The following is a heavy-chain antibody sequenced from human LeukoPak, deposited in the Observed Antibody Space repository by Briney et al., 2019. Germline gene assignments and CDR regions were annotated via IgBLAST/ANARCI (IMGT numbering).Heavy chain of an antibody. J-gene: IGHJ4*02. V-gene: IGHV4-34*01. CDR2: INHSGST. Sequence: SETLSLTCAVYGGSFSGYDWSWIRQPPGKGLEWIGEINHSGSTNYNPSLKSRVTISVDTSKNQFSLKLSSVTAADTAVYYCAINRRRSSGWCGRDYWGQGTLVTVSS. D-gene: IGHD6-19*01. CDR3: AINRRRSSGWCGRDY. CDR1: GGSFSGYD.